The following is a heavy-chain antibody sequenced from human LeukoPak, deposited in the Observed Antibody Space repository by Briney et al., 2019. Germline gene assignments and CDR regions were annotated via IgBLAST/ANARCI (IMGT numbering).Heavy chain of an antibody. CDR1: GGTFSSYA. V-gene: IGHV1-69*13. CDR2: IIPIFGTA. CDR3: GKKAGDCGGGSCYSIDY. Sequence: SVKVSCKASGGTFSSYAISWVRQAPGQGLEWMGGIIPIFGTANYAQKFQGRVTITADESTSTAYMEVSSLRSEDTAVYYCGKKAGDCGGGSCYSIDYWGQGTLVTVSS. J-gene: IGHJ4*02. D-gene: IGHD2-15*01.